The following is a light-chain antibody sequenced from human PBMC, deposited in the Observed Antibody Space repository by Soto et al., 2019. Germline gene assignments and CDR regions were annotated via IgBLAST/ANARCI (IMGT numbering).Light chain of an antibody. Sequence: IVMTQSPATLSVSPGERVTLSCRASKSVSNNLAWYQQKPGQSPRLLIYGASTRSTGIPARFSGSGSGTEFTLTISRLESEDSAVYYYQQHNTWRDTFGPGTRVEIK. V-gene: IGKV3-15*01. CDR2: GAS. J-gene: IGKJ3*01. CDR1: KSVSNN. CDR3: QQHNTWRDT.